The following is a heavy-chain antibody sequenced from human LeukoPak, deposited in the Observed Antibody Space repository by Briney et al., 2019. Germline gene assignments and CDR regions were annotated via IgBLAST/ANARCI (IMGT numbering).Heavy chain of an antibody. CDR3: ARDSQQLERRAWFDP. D-gene: IGHD1-1*01. CDR2: IWYDGSNK. J-gene: IGHJ5*02. Sequence: PGGSLRLSCAASGFTFSSYGMHWVRQAPGKGLEWVAVIWYDGSNKYYADPVKGRFTISRDNSKNTLYLQMNSLRAEDTAVYYCARDSQQLERRAWFDPWGQGTLVTVSS. CDR1: GFTFSSYG. V-gene: IGHV3-33*01.